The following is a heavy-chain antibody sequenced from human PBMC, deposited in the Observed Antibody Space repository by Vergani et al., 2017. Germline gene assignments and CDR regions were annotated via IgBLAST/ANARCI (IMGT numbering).Heavy chain of an antibody. J-gene: IGHJ4*02. CDR1: GFTFNSYG. Sequence: VQLLESGGGVVQPGGSLRLSCAASGFTFNSYGMHWVRQAPGKGLEWVASIRSDESRRYYGDSMEGPFTISRDNSKNTLYLQMKSLRPEDTAVYYCAKEGGGYCSGGTCYPEYWGERSLVVVCS. V-gene: IGHV3-30*02. D-gene: IGHD2-15*01. CDR2: IRSDESRR. CDR3: AKEGGGYCSGGTCYPEY.